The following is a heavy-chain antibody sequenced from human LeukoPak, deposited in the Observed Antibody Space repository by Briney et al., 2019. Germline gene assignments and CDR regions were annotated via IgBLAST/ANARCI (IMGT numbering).Heavy chain of an antibody. J-gene: IGHJ4*02. CDR3: VKSLIVATTRGDYFDY. Sequence: GGSLRLSCAASGFTFSSYAMSWVRQAPGKWLEWVSGISGSGGTTYYADSVKGRFTISRDNSKNTLYLQMNSLRAEDTAKYYCVKSLIVATTRGDYFDYWGQGTLVTVSS. CDR1: GFTFSSYA. CDR2: ISGSGGTT. D-gene: IGHD5-12*01. V-gene: IGHV3-23*01.